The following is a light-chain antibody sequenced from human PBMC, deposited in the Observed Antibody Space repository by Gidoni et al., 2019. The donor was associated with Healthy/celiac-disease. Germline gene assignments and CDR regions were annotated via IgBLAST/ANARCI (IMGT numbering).Light chain of an antibody. Sequence: DIVMTQSPDSLAGSLGESATINCKSSQSVLYSSNNKNYLAWYQPKPGQPPKLLIYWASTRESGVPDRFSGSGSGTDFTLTISSLQAEDVAVYYCQQYYSTPWTFGQGTKVEIK. J-gene: IGKJ1*01. CDR2: WAS. V-gene: IGKV4-1*01. CDR1: QSVLYSSNNKNY. CDR3: QQYYSTPWT.